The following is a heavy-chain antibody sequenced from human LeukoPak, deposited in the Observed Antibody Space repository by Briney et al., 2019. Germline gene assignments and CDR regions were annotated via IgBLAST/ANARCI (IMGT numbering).Heavy chain of an antibody. J-gene: IGHJ4*02. CDR2: ISGSGGGT. CDR3: AKVRHPYGPPDQYFDH. V-gene: IGHV3-23*01. CDR1: GLTFYNYA. D-gene: IGHD3-10*01. Sequence: GGSLRLSCAASGLTFYNYAMSWVRQAPGKGLEWVSAISGSGGGTYYADSVRGRFTISRDNSKNTLNLQMNSLRAEDTAVYYCAKVRHPYGPPDQYFDHWGQGTLVTVSS.